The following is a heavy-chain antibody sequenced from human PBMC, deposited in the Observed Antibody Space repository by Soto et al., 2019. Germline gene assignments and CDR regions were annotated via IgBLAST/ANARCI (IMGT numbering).Heavy chain of an antibody. V-gene: IGHV3-30-3*01. CDR2: ISYDGSNK. D-gene: IGHD2-15*01. Sequence: QVQLVESGGGVVQPGRSLRLSCAASGFTFSSYAMHWVRQAPGKGLEWVAVISYDGSNKYYADSVKGRFTISGDNSKNSLYLQMNSLRTEDTAVYYCARVPSSSGRAHFDYWGQGTLVTVS. CDR3: ARVPSSSGRAHFDY. J-gene: IGHJ4*02. CDR1: GFTFSSYA.